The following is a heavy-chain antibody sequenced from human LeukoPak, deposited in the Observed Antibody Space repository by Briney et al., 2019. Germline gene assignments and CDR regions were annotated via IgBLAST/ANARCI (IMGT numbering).Heavy chain of an antibody. CDR2: ISTTSSYI. CDR3: AREGPPEGIAHYYDSSGYYLYYFDY. CDR1: GFTFSSYR. J-gene: IGHJ4*02. Sequence: NPGGSLRLSCAASGFTFSSYRMNWVRQAPGKGLEWVSCISTTSSYIYYADSVKGRFTISRDNAKNSLYLQMNSLRAEDTAVYYCAREGPPEGIAHYYDSSGYYLYYFDYWGQGTLVTVSS. D-gene: IGHD3-22*01. V-gene: IGHV3-21*01.